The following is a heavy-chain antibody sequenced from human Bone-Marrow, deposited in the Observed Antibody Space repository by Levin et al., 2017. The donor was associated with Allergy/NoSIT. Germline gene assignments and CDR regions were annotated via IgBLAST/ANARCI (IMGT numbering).Heavy chain of an antibody. D-gene: IGHD3-10*01. V-gene: IGHV1-46*03. CDR1: GYTFTSYY. CDR3: ARGMVRGVIITGFDY. CDR2: INPSGSST. J-gene: IGHJ4*02. Sequence: GASVKVSCKASGYTFTSYYLHWVRQAPGQGLEWMGIINPSGSSTTYTQKFQGRVTMTRDTSTSTVYMELNTLTSEDTAVYYCARGMVRGVIITGFDYWGQGTLVTVSS.